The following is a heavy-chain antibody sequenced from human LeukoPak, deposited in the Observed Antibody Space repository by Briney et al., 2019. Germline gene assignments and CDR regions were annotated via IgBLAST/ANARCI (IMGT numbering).Heavy chain of an antibody. CDR1: GFTFSSYS. V-gene: IGHV3-21*01. CDR2: ISSSSSYT. D-gene: IGHD3-10*01. Sequence: GGSLRLSCAASGFTFSSYSMNWVRQAPGKGLEWVSSISSSSSYTYYADSVKGRFTISRDNAKNSLYLQMNSLRAEDTAVYYCARESEWFGELPNAFDIWGQGTMVTVSS. CDR3: ARESEWFGELPNAFDI. J-gene: IGHJ3*02.